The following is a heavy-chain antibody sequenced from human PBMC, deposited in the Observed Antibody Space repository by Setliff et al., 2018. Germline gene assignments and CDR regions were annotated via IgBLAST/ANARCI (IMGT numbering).Heavy chain of an antibody. J-gene: IGHJ4*02. Sequence: SETLSLTCNVSADSISSSYDYWAWIRQPPGKGLEWIGSIYNSGSTYYNPSLKSRVSISDHTSKNQFTLKPSPVTAADTAVYYCARLGYRGDLDYWGQGTLVTVSS. V-gene: IGHV4-39*01. CDR2: IYNSGST. CDR1: ADSISSSYDY. CDR3: ARLGYRGDLDY. D-gene: IGHD5-12*01.